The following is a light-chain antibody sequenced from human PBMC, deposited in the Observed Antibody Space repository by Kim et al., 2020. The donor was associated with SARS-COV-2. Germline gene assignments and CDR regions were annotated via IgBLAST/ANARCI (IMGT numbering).Light chain of an antibody. Sequence: QTVTLTCTGNHNKVRNQVATWMQRHQGHTPKLLSYTNNNRPSGISEGLSASRSGNTASLSISGLQPEDEADYYCSAWDSSLSVWVFGGGTQLT. J-gene: IGLJ3*02. V-gene: IGLV10-54*01. CDR3: SAWDSSLSVWV. CDR1: HNKVRNQV. CDR2: TNN.